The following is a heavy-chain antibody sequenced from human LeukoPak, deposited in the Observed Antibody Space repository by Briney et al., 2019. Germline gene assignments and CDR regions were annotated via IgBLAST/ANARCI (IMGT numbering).Heavy chain of an antibody. CDR3: ARAWDITGNWFDP. J-gene: IGHJ5*02. D-gene: IGHD1-20*01. V-gene: IGHV4-30-2*01. CDR2: IYRSGST. Sequence: SQTLSLTCVVSGGSISTGGYSWSWIRQPPGKGLEWIGYIYRSGSTYYNSSLKSRVTISVDRSKNQFSLKLSSVTAADTAVYYCARAWDITGNWFDPWGQGTLVTVSS. CDR1: GGSISTGGYS.